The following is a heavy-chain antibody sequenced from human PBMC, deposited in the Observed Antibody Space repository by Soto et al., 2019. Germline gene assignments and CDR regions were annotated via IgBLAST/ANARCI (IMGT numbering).Heavy chain of an antibody. V-gene: IGHV4-59*01. CDR2: ISYSGNT. D-gene: IGHD2-8*01. CDR1: GGSISNFY. J-gene: IGHJ4*02. Sequence: KSSETLSLTCTVSGGSISNFYWSWIRQPPGKGLEWIGYISYSGNTNYNPSLKSRVSISVDTSKNQLSLNLTSVTAADTAVYYCARAPMVLSRSYFDPWGQGTPVTVSS. CDR3: ARAPMVLSRSYFDP.